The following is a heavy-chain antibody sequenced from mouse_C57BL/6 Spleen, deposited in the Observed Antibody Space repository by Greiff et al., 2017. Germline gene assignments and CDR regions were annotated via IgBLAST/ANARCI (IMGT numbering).Heavy chain of an antibody. J-gene: IGHJ2*01. CDR1: GFTFSDYG. V-gene: IGHV5-17*01. CDR3: ARSGYDYDDGYYFDY. Sequence: EVNLVESGGGLVKPGGSLKLSCAASGFTFSDYGMHWVRQAPEKGLEWVAYISSGSSTIYYADTVKGRFTISRDNAKNTLFLQMTSLRSEDTAMYYCARSGYDYDDGYYFDYWGQGTTLTVSS. D-gene: IGHD2-4*01. CDR2: ISSGSSTI.